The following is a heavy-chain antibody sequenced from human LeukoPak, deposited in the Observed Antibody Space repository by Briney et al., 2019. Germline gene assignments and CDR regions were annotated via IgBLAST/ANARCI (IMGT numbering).Heavy chain of an antibody. J-gene: IGHJ4*02. CDR2: ISAYNGNT. Sequence: ASVKVSCKASGYTFTSYYMHWVRQAPGQGLEWMGWISAYNGNTNYAQKLQGRVTMTRDTSTSTAYMELRSLRSDDTAVYYCARVDRITTDYWGQGTLVTVSS. V-gene: IGHV1-18*04. D-gene: IGHD3-10*01. CDR1: GYTFTSYY. CDR3: ARVDRITTDY.